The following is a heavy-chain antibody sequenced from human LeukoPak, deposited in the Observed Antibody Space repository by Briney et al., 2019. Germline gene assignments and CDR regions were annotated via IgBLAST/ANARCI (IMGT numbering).Heavy chain of an antibody. J-gene: IGHJ4*02. Sequence: GGSLRLSCAASRFIFTNYGMSWVRQAPGKGLEWVSAIRGNAGTTYYADSVEGRFTIFRDNSKNMLYLQMNSLRVEDTAVYYCAKGHTDSSGYYYFDSWGQGTLVTVSS. D-gene: IGHD3-22*01. CDR3: AKGHTDSSGYYYFDS. CDR1: RFIFTNYG. V-gene: IGHV3-23*01. CDR2: IRGNAGTT.